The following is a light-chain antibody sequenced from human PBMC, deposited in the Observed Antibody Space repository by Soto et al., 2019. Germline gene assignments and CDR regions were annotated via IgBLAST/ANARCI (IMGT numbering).Light chain of an antibody. CDR1: QSISTW. CDR3: KQYNTYPLT. J-gene: IGKJ4*01. Sequence: DIQMTQSPSTLSASVGDRVTITCRASQSISTWLAWYQQKPGKAPKLLIYKASNLEGGVPSRFSGNGSGTEFNITISRLQPDDFATYYCKQYNTYPLTVGGGTTVEIK. CDR2: KAS. V-gene: IGKV1-5*03.